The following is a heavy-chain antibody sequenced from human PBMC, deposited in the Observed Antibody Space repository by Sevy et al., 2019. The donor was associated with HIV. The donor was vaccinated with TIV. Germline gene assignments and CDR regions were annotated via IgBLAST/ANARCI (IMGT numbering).Heavy chain of an antibody. V-gene: IGHV3-23*01. CDR3: AKDRVWELGDAFDI. Sequence: GGSLRLSCAASGFTFSSHAMSWVRQAPGKGLEWVSGISGSGGSTNYADSVKGRFTISRDNSKNTLYLQMNSLRAEDTAVYYCAKDRVWELGDAFDIWGQGTMVTVSS. D-gene: IGHD1-26*01. J-gene: IGHJ3*02. CDR1: GFTFSSHA. CDR2: ISGSGGST.